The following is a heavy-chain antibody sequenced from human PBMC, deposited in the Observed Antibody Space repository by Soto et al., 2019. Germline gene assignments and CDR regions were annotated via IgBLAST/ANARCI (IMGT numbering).Heavy chain of an antibody. Sequence: QVQLVQSGAEVKKPGASVKVSCKASGYTFTSYYMHWVRQAPGQGLEWMGIINPSGGSTSYAQKFQGRGTMTRDTSASTADMELSSLRSEDTAVYYCARVKARTVAGPAEHSPFDCWGQGTLVTVSS. J-gene: IGHJ4*02. CDR3: ARVKARTVAGPAEHSPFDC. CDR1: GYTFTSYY. D-gene: IGHD6-19*01. V-gene: IGHV1-46*03. CDR2: INPSGGST.